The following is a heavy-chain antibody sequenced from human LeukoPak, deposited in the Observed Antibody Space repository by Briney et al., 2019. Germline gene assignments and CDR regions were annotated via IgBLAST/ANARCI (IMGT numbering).Heavy chain of an antibody. J-gene: IGHJ4*02. CDR2: GHDGGHQ. Sequence: GGSLRLSCATSGFSFNNYIIHWVRQAPGKGLEWLAAGHDGGHQDYAESVRGRFSISRDRFRNTAFLQMGSLRVDDTAVYYCAREIGGTAPDHWGQGTLVIVSS. D-gene: IGHD2-21*02. V-gene: IGHV3-33*01. CDR1: GFSFNNYI. CDR3: AREIGGTAPDH.